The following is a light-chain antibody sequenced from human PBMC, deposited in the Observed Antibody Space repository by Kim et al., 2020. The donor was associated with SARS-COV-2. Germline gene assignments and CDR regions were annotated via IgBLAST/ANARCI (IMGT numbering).Light chain of an antibody. CDR1: NIGSRI. CDR2: HDS. V-gene: IGLV3-21*03. CDR3: QVWDSRSDHVL. Sequence: APGRTARWYGGGYNIGSRIVHWYQQTPGQAPVLVLYHDSDRPSGIPERFSGSNSGNTATLTISRVEAGDEAAYYCQVWDSRSDHVLFAGGTQLTVL. J-gene: IGLJ2*01.